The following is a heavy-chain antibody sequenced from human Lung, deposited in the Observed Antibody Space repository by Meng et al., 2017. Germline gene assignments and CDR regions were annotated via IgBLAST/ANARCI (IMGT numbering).Heavy chain of an antibody. CDR3: ARRFCTGGSCYSAIDY. J-gene: IGHJ4*02. V-gene: IGHV1-8*03. CDR2: MNPNSGHA. Sequence: ASVKVSCKASRYPFTTYDINWVRQATGQGLEWMGWMNPNSGHATYAPKFQGRVTLTRDTSISTAYMELSSLRSEDTALYYCARRFCTGGSCYSAIDYWGQGTLVTVSS. D-gene: IGHD2-15*01. CDR1: RYPFTTYD.